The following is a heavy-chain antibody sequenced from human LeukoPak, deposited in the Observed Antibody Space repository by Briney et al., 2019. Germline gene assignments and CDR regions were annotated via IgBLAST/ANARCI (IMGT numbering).Heavy chain of an antibody. D-gene: IGHD6-19*01. CDR1: GGSISGYY. V-gene: IGHV4-59*01. CDR2: T. CDR3: ARDRSSGSMVDAFDI. Sequence: SETLSLTCTVSGGSISGYYWSWIRQPPGKGLEWIGCTDYNPSLKSRVTISVDTSKNQFSLKLSSVTAADTAIYYCARDRSSGSMVDAFDIWGQGTMVTVSS. J-gene: IGHJ3*02.